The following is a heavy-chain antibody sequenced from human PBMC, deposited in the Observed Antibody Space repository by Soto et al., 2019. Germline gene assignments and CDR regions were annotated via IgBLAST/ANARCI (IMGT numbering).Heavy chain of an antibody. V-gene: IGHV4-39*01. CDR3: ARHRLVSRYFDL. J-gene: IGHJ2*01. CDR1: GGFISSSNYY. Sequence: PSETLSLTCTVSGGFISSSNYYWGWLRQAPGKGLEWIGSIFYSGSTYHSPSLKSRVTMSVDTSKTAFSLQMTYVTAADTAVYYCARHRLVSRYFDLWGRGTLVTVSS. D-gene: IGHD3-9*01. CDR2: IFYSGST.